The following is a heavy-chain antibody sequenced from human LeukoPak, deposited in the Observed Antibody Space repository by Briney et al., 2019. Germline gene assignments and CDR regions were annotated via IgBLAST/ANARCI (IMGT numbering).Heavy chain of an antibody. J-gene: IGHJ4*02. V-gene: IGHV3-11*04. Sequence: GGSLRLSCAVSGFTFSDYYMSWVRQAPGKGLEWVSYISSSGSMLHYADSVEGRFTISRDNAKNSLYLQMSSLRVEDTAVYYCTRRPYSRSWYYFDYWGQGTLVTVSS. CDR1: GFTFSDYY. D-gene: IGHD6-13*01. CDR3: TRRPYSRSWYYFDY. CDR2: ISSSGSML.